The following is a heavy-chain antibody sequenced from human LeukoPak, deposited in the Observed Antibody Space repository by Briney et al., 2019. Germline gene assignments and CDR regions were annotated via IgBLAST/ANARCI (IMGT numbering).Heavy chain of an antibody. J-gene: IGHJ5*02. Sequence: ASVKVSCKGSGYTFTGYYMHWVRQAPGQGLEWMGWINPNSGGTNYAQKFQGRVTMTRDTSISTAYMELSRLRSDDTAVYYCARLISGVVTNWFVPWGQRTLVTVSS. D-gene: IGHD3-3*01. CDR1: GYTFTGYY. CDR2: INPNSGGT. CDR3: ARLISGVVTNWFVP. V-gene: IGHV1-2*02.